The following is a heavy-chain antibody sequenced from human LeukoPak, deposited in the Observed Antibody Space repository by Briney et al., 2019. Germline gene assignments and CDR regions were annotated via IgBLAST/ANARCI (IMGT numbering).Heavy chain of an antibody. V-gene: IGHV4-39*01. J-gene: IGHJ3*02. CDR3: ARHGGTTGIDAFDI. CDR1: GGSISSSSYY. D-gene: IGHD1-1*01. Sequence: SEALSLTCTVSGGSISSSSYYWGWIRQPPGKGLEWIGSIYYSGSTYYNPSLKSRVTISVDTSKNQFSLKLSSVTAADTAVYYCARHGGTTGIDAFDIWGQGTMVTVSS. CDR2: IYYSGST.